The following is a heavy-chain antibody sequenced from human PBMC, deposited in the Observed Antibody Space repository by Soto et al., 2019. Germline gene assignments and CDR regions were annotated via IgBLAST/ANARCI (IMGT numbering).Heavy chain of an antibody. Sequence: PGGSLRLSCAGSGFAFSNYGMHWVRQAPGEGLEWVAVISKDGNNQYYTSSVKGRFTISRDNFKNIVNLEMNTLRAEDTAVYYCAKGHYYDTSGTYSFCEYWGQGVPVTVS. V-gene: IGHV3-30*18. CDR2: ISKDGNNQ. CDR1: GFAFSNYG. D-gene: IGHD3-22*01. J-gene: IGHJ4*02. CDR3: AKGHYYDTSGTYSFCEY.